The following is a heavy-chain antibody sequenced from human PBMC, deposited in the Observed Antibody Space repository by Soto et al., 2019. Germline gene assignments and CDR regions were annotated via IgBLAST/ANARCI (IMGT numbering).Heavy chain of an antibody. CDR1: GFTFSAYW. J-gene: IGHJ4*02. Sequence: DVQLVESGGGLVRPGGSLRLSCTASGFTFSAYWMHWVRQAPGKGLVWVSRIDADGSSRSYADSVKGRFTISRDNAKNTLYLQMNTLRAEDTAVYYCARGRRWGADYWGQGTLLSVSS. V-gene: IGHV3-74*01. D-gene: IGHD7-27*01. CDR3: ARGRRWGADY. CDR2: IDADGSSR.